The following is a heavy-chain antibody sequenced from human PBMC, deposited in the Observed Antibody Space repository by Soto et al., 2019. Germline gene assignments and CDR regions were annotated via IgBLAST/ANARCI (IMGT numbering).Heavy chain of an antibody. CDR3: AKVGYCSGGSCYSVFYYYYGMDV. D-gene: IGHD2-15*01. Sequence: GGSLRLSCAASGFTFSSYAMSWVRQAPGKGLEWVSAISGSGGSTYYADSVKGRFTISRDNSKNTLYLQMNSLRAEDTAVYYCAKVGYCSGGSCYSVFYYYYGMDVWGQGTTVTVSS. CDR1: GFTFSSYA. V-gene: IGHV3-23*01. J-gene: IGHJ6*02. CDR2: ISGSGGST.